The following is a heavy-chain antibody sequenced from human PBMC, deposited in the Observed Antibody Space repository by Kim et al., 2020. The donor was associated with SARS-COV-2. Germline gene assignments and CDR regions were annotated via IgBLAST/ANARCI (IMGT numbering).Heavy chain of an antibody. CDR2: INHSGST. CDR3: ARAGGYYYGSGSFNWFDP. D-gene: IGHD3-10*01. V-gene: IGHV4-34*01. J-gene: IGHJ5*02. Sequence: SETLSLTCAVYGGSFSGYYWSWIRQPPGKGLEWIGEINHSGSTNYNPSLKSRVTISVDTSKNQFSLKLSSVTAAATAVYYCARAGGYYYGSGSFNWFDPWGQGTLVTVSS. CDR1: GGSFSGYY.